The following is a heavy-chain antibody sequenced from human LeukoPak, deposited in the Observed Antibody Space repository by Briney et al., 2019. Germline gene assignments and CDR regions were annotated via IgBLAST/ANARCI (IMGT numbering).Heavy chain of an antibody. D-gene: IGHD6-13*01. V-gene: IGHV3-33*06. Sequence: GGSLRLSCAASGFTFSSYGMHWVRQAPGKGLEWVAVIWYDGSNKYYADSVKGRFTISRDNSKNTLYMQMNSLRAEDTAVYYCAKDPAAAVAYYYGMDVWGQGTTVTVSS. CDR3: AKDPAAAVAYYYGMDV. CDR2: IWYDGSNK. J-gene: IGHJ6*02. CDR1: GFTFSSYG.